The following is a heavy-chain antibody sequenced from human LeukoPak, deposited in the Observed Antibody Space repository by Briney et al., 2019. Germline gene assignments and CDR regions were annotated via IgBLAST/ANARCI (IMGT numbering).Heavy chain of an antibody. D-gene: IGHD2/OR15-2a*01. Sequence: SETLSLTCTVSGGSISSYYWSWIRQPPGKGLEWIGYIYYSGSTNYNPSLKSRVTISVDTSKNQFSLKLSSVTAADTAVYYCARDFSAAFDIWGQGTMVTVSS. CDR1: GGSISSYY. CDR3: ARDFSAAFDI. V-gene: IGHV4-59*01. J-gene: IGHJ3*02. CDR2: IYYSGST.